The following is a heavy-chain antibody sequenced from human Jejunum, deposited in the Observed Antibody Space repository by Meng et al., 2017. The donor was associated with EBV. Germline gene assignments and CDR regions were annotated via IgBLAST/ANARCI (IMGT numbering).Heavy chain of an antibody. V-gene: IGHV7-4-1*02. CDR1: GYTFSRYA. CDR2: INTRTGNP. J-gene: IGHJ4*02. Sequence: QVQCVTAGSELKKPGASVNVSCKASGYTFSRYAMNWVRQAPGQGLEWMGWINTRTGNPAYAQGFTGRFVFSLDTSVSTAYLQISSLKAEDTAVYYCASDISTATFGYWGQGTLVTVSS. D-gene: IGHD2-21*02. CDR3: ASDISTATFGY.